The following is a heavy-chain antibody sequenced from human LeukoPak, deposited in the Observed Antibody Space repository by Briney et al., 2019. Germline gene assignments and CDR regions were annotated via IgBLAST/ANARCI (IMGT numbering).Heavy chain of an antibody. CDR1: GDSISSGSHS. D-gene: IGHD4-17*01. CDR2: FYYHGST. Sequence: PSETLSLTCAVSGDSISSGSHSWAWIRQPPGKGLEWIGYFYYHGSTNYNASLKGRVTISLDTSKNQFSLKVSSVTAADTAVYYCASDYGDSVHACDIWGQGTMVTVSS. V-gene: IGHV4-61*05. J-gene: IGHJ3*02. CDR3: ASDYGDSVHACDI.